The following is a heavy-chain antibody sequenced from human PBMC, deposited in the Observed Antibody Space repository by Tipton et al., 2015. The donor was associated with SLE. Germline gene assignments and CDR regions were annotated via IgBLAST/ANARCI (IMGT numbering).Heavy chain of an antibody. D-gene: IGHD6-13*01. J-gene: IGHJ3*01. CDR2: SKNKTDGGTA. Sequence: SLRLSCAVSGLIFSNAWMTWVRQPPGKGLEWIGRSKNKTDGGTADYAASIKGRFIISRDDSKDTLYLQMNSLKTEDTAVYYCTTWIAASGHHVVWGRGTVVTVSS. CDR3: TTWIAASGHHVV. CDR1: GLIFSNAW. V-gene: IGHV3-15*01.